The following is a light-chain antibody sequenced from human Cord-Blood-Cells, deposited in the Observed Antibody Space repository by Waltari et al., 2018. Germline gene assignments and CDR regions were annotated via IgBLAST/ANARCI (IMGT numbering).Light chain of an antibody. V-gene: IGLV3-21*04. CDR2: YDS. CDR1: NIGRKS. CDR3: QVWDSSSDHRV. Sequence: SYVLTQPPSVSVAPGKTARITCGGNNIGRKSGHWYPKKTGQAPVLVIYYDSDQPSGIPERFSGSTSGTTATLTISRVEAGDEADYYCQVWDSSSDHRVFGGGTKLTVL. J-gene: IGLJ3*02.